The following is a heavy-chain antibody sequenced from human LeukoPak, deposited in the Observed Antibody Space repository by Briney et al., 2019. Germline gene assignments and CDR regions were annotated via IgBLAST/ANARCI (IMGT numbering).Heavy chain of an antibody. CDR3: ARDSYCSSTSCYGMDV. CDR2: ISAYNGNT. J-gene: IGHJ6*02. D-gene: IGHD2-2*01. V-gene: IGHV1-18*01. CDR1: GYTFTSYG. Sequence: ASVKVSCKASGYTFTSYGISWVRQAPGQGLEWMGWISAYNGNTNYAQKLQGRVTVTTDTSTSTAYMELRSLRSDDTAVYYCARDSYCSSTSCYGMDVWGQGTTVTVSS.